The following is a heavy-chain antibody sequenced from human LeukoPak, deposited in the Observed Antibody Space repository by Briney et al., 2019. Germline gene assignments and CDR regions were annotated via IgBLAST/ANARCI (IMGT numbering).Heavy chain of an antibody. CDR1: GFTFTNYY. CDR3: ARVDNYDSGTYYMDWLDP. V-gene: IGHV1-18*01. D-gene: IGHD3-10*01. CDR2: ISAYNGKT. Sequence: ASVKVSCEASGFTFTNYYITWVRQAPGQGLEWMGWISAYNGKTNYAQNLQDRVTMTTDTTTSTAYMEVRSLRSDDTAVSYCARVDNYDSGTYYMDWLDPWGQGTLVTVSS. J-gene: IGHJ5*02.